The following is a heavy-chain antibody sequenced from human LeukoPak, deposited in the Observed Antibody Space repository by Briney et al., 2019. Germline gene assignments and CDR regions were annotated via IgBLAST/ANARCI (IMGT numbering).Heavy chain of an antibody. J-gene: IGHJ6*02. CDR3: ARADSSSWYHAFSYYYYGMDV. D-gene: IGHD6-13*01. V-gene: IGHV7-4-1*02. CDR2: INTNTGNP. CDR1: GYTFTSYA. Sequence: GASVKVSCKASGYTFTSYAMNWVRQAPGQGLGWMGWINTNTGNPTYAQGFTGRFVFSLDTSVSTAYLQISSLKAEDTAVYYCARADSSSWYHAFSYYYYGMDVWGQGTTVTVSS.